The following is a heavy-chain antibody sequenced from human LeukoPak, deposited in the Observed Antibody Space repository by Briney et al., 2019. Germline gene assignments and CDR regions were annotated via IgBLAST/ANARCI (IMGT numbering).Heavy chain of an antibody. V-gene: IGHV4-31*03. Sequence: PSETLSLTCTVSGGSISSGGYYWSWIRQHPGKGLEWIGYIYYSGSTYYNPSLKSRVTISVDTSKNQFSLKLSSVTAADTAVYYCARLQVLRFLEWLVDVWGQGTTVTVSS. CDR3: ARLQVLRFLEWLVDV. D-gene: IGHD3-3*01. CDR2: IYYSGST. CDR1: GGSISSGGYY. J-gene: IGHJ6*02.